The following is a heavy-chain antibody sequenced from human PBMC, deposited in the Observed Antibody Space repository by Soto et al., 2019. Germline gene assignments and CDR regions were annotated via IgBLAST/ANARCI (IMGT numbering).Heavy chain of an antibody. D-gene: IGHD2-2*01. CDR1: GGSFSGYY. V-gene: IGHV4-34*01. CDR3: ARGQRYCSSTSCYFRVYYFGY. J-gene: IGHJ4*02. Sequence: QVQLQQWGAGLLKPSETLSLTCAVYGGSFSGYYWSWIRQPPGKGLEWIGEINHSGSTNYNPSLKSRVTISVDTSKNQFSLELSSVTAADTAVYYCARGQRYCSSTSCYFRVYYFGYWGQGTLVTVSS. CDR2: INHSGST.